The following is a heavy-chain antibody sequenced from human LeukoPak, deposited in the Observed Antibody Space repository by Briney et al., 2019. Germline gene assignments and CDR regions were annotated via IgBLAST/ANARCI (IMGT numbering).Heavy chain of an antibody. J-gene: IGHJ3*02. Sequence: PGGSLRLSCVASGFTFSSYWMHWVRQDPRKGLVWVSRINGDGRNINYADSVRGRFTISRDNAKNTLYLQMNTLRVEDTAVYYCAREGRGIVGATDLAFDIWGQGTMVTVSS. D-gene: IGHD1-26*01. CDR2: INGDGRNI. CDR3: AREGRGIVGATDLAFDI. CDR1: GFTFSSYW. V-gene: IGHV3-74*01.